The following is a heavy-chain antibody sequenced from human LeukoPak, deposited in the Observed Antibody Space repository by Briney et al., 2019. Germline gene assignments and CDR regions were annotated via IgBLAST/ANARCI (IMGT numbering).Heavy chain of an antibody. CDR1: GGSISSGTYY. CDR3: ARTDSSGY. Sequence: PSQTLSLTCTVSGGSISSGTYYWHWIRQPAGKGLEWIGRIYPNGRTEYNPSLKSRATILLDTSKNQFSLKLSSVTAADTAVYYCARTDSSGYWGQGTLVTVSS. J-gene: IGHJ4*02. CDR2: IYPNGRT. D-gene: IGHD6-25*01. V-gene: IGHV4-61*02.